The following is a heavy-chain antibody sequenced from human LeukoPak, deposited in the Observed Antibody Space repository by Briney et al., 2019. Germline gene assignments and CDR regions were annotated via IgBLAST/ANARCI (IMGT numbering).Heavy chain of an antibody. CDR3: ARATDIVVVPAPQFDP. CDR2: INPNSGGT. CDR1: GYTFIIYD. V-gene: IGHV1-2*02. D-gene: IGHD2-2*01. J-gene: IGHJ5*02. Sequence: ASVKVSCKASGYTFIIYDINWVRQATGQGLEWMGWINPNSGGTNYAQKFQGRVTMTRDTSISTAYMELSRLRSDDTAVYYCARATDIVVVPAPQFDPWGQGTLVTVSS.